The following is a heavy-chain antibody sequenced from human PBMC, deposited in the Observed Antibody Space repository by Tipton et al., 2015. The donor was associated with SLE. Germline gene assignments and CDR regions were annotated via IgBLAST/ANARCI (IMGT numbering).Heavy chain of an antibody. Sequence: TLSLTCTVSGGSISSYYWSWIRQPPGKGLEWIGEINHSGSTNYNPSLKSRVTISVDTSKNQFSLKLSSVTAADTAVYYCARGPILQWLGGDAFDIWGQGTMVTVSS. D-gene: IGHD6-19*01. CDR3: ARGPILQWLGGDAFDI. V-gene: IGHV4-34*01. J-gene: IGHJ3*02. CDR2: INHSGST. CDR1: GGSISSYY.